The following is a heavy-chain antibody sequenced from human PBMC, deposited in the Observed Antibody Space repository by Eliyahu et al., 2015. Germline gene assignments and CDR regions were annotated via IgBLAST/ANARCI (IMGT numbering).Heavy chain of an antibody. D-gene: IGHD2-2*01. CDR3: ARGDQDYQPSLYFDY. J-gene: IGHJ4*02. CDR1: GFTFSSYN. Sequence: EVQLVESGGGLVQPGGSLRLSCAASGFTFSSYNMNWVRQAPGKGLEWVSYITSSSSTIYYADSVRGRFTISRDTAKNSLYLQMNSLRDEDTAVYYCARGDQDYQPSLYFDYWGQGTLVTVSS. V-gene: IGHV3-48*02. CDR2: ITSSSSTI.